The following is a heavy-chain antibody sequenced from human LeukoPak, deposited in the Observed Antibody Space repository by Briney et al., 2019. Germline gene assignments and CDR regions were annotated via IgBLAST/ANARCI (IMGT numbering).Heavy chain of an antibody. CDR2: IIPIFGTA. D-gene: IGHD2-2*01. CDR3: ARTLNYCSSTTCTWDPVGY. CDR1: GGTFSSYA. Sequence: SVKVSRKASGGTFSSYAISWVRQAPGQGLEWMGGIIPIFGTANYAQKFQGRVTITADESTSTAYMELSSLRSEDTAVYYCARTLNYCSSTTCTWDPVGYWGQGTLVTVSS. J-gene: IGHJ4*02. V-gene: IGHV1-69*01.